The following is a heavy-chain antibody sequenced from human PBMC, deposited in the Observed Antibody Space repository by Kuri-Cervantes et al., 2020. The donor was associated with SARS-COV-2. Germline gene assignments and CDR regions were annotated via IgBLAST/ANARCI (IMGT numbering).Heavy chain of an antibody. V-gene: IGHV3-30*02. CDR2: IRYDGSNK. J-gene: IGHJ4*02. D-gene: IGHD3-22*01. Sequence: GESLKIPCAASGFTFSNYGMHWVRQAPGKGLEWVAFIRYDGSNKYYADSVKGRFTISRDNSKNTLYLQMNSLRAEDTAVYYGAKVDSGYYYGGGNYWGQGTLVTVSS. CDR3: AKVDSGYYYGGGNY. CDR1: GFTFSNYG.